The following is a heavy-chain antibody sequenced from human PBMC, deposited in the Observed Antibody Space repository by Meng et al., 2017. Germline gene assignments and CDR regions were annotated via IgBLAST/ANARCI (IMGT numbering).Heavy chain of an antibody. V-gene: IGHV1-69*06. D-gene: IGHD3-10*01. CDR3: ASLTGWFDP. Sequence: QGWLGQSGAWLKKPGASGKVSGKASAGPFSSYDISWVRQDPGQGLEWMGGIIPIFGTANYAQKLQGRVTIPADKSTSTAYMELSSLRSEDTAVYYCASLTGWFDPWGQGTLVTVSS. J-gene: IGHJ5*02. CDR1: AGPFSSYD. CDR2: IIPIFGTA.